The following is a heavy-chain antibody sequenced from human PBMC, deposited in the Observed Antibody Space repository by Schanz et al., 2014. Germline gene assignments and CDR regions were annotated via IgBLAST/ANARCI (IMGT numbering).Heavy chain of an antibody. V-gene: IGHV1-18*04. CDR1: GYTFTTYA. J-gene: IGHJ6*02. CDR2: VSAYNGNT. CDR3: ARDNLVSSSWYNYYGMDV. Sequence: QLRLVQSGAEVKKPGASVKVSCKASGYTFTTYAISWVRQAPGQGLEWMGWVSAYNGNTNYAQKFQGRVTMTTDTSTSTAYMELRSLRSDDTAVYYCARDNLVSSSWYNYYGMDVWGQGTTVTVSS. D-gene: IGHD6-13*01.